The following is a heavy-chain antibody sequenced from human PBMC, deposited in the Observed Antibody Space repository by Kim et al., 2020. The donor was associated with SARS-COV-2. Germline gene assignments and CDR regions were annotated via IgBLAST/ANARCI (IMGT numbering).Heavy chain of an antibody. D-gene: IGHD4-4*01. J-gene: IGHJ3*02. V-gene: IGHV2-70*01. CDR2: K. Sequence: KYYSTSLKTRLTISKDTSKNQVVLTMTNMDPVDTATYYCARSTPAGAFDIWGQGTMVTVSS. CDR3: ARSTPAGAFDI.